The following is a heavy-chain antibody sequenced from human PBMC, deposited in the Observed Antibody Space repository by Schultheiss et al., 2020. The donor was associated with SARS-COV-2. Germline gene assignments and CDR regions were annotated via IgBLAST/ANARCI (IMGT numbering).Heavy chain of an antibody. CDR1: GYSISSGYY. D-gene: IGHD2-2*01. CDR2: IYHSGST. J-gene: IGHJ4*02. Sequence: SQTLSLTCAVSGYSISSGYYWGWIRQPPGKGLEWIGSIYHSGSTYYNPSLKSRVTMSVDTSKNQFSLKLSSVTAADTAVYYCARAPDIVVVPAAAGIDYWGQGTLVTVSS. V-gene: IGHV4-38-2*01. CDR3: ARAPDIVVVPAAAGIDY.